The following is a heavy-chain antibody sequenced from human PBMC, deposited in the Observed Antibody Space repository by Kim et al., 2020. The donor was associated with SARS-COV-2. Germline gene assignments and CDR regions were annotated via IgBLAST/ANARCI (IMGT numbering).Heavy chain of an antibody. CDR2: IKSKTDGGTT. CDR1: GFTFSNAW. Sequence: GWSLRLSCAASGFTFSNAWMSWVRQAPGKGLEWVGRIKSKTDGGTTDYAAPVKGRFTISRDDSKNTLYLQMNSLKTEDTAVYYCTTAEYSGYDSPHYWGQGTLVTVSS. V-gene: IGHV3-15*01. CDR3: TTAEYSGYDSPHY. D-gene: IGHD5-12*01. J-gene: IGHJ4*02.